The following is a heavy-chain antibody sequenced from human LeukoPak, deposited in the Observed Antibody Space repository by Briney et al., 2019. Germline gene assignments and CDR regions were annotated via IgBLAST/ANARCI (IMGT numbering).Heavy chain of an antibody. D-gene: IGHD4-23*01. Sequence: ASVKVSCNAYGDTFTGYGISWVRQAPGQGLEWMGWISAYNGNTNYAQKLQGRVTMTTDTSTSTAYMELRSLRSDDTAVYYCARVFRTETTLVSNWDHAFDIWGQGTMVTVSS. CDR1: GDTFTGYG. CDR3: ARVFRTETTLVSNWDHAFDI. V-gene: IGHV1-18*01. J-gene: IGHJ3*02. CDR2: ISAYNGNT.